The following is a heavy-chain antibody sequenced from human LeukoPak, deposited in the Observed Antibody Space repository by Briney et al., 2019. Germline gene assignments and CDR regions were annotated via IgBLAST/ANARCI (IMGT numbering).Heavy chain of an antibody. D-gene: IGHD2-21*02. CDR1: GDSVSNNSAT. V-gene: IGHV6-1*01. CDR2: TYYRSRWCS. Sequence: SQTLSLTCAISGDSVSNNSATWNWIRQSPSRGLEWLGRTYYRSRWCSDYAVSVKSRISINPDTSKNQFSLQLNSVTPEDTAVYSCPKPLATAWPLDYWGQGTLATVSS. CDR3: PKPLATAWPLDY. J-gene: IGHJ4*02.